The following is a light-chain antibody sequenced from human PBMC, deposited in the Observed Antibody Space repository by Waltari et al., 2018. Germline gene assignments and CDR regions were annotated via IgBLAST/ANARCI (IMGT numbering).Light chain of an antibody. Sequence: QLVVTQSSSASASLGASVKLTYTLDSGHSNNIIAWLQQQPEKGPRYLMKINSDGSHSKGDEIPDRFSGSSSGAERYLTISTLQSEDEGDYYCQTGGHGTWVFGGGTKLTVL. CDR1: SGHSNNI. V-gene: IGLV4-69*01. CDR3: QTGGHGTWV. CDR2: INSDGSH. J-gene: IGLJ3*02.